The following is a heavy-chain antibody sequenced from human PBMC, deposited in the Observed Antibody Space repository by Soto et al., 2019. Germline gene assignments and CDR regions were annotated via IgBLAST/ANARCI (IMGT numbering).Heavy chain of an antibody. D-gene: IGHD5-18*01. J-gene: IGHJ6*02. CDR2: FDPEDGET. V-gene: IGHV1-24*01. Sequence: QVQLVQSGAEVKKPGASVKVSCKVSGYTLTELSMHWVRQAPGKGLEWMGGFDPEDGETIYAQKFQGRGTMTEDTSTDTAYMELSSLRSEDTSVYYCAKFGYSYGYGYYYCGMDVWGQGTTVTVSS. CDR3: AKFGYSYGYGYYYCGMDV. CDR1: GYTLTELS.